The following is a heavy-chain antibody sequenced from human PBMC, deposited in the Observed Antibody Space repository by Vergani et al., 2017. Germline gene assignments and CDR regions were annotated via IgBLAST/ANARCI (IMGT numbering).Heavy chain of an antibody. D-gene: IGHD1-26*01. Sequence: VQLVESGGGLVKPGGSLRLSCAASGFTFSSYSMNWVRQAPGKGLEWVSSISSSSSYIYYADSVKGRFTISRDNAKNSLYLQMNSLRAEDTAVYYCARGKAYSGSYYVRYWGQGTLVTVSS. J-gene: IGHJ4*02. CDR3: ARGKAYSGSYYVRY. V-gene: IGHV3-21*01. CDR1: GFTFSSYS. CDR2: ISSSSSYI.